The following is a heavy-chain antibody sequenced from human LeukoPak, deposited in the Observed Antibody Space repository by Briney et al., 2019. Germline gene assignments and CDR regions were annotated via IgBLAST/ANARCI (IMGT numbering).Heavy chain of an antibody. CDR2: NYYSGST. V-gene: IGHV4-61*01. CDR3: ARAPGLSYSGSYYVYYYGMDV. D-gene: IGHD1-26*01. CDR1: GGSVSSGSYY. J-gene: IGHJ6*02. Sequence: SETLSLTCTVSGGSVSSGSYYWSWIRQPPGKGLEWIGYNYYSGSTNYSPSLKSRVTISVDTSKNQFSLKLSSVTAADTAVYYCARAPGLSYSGSYYVYYYGMDVWGQGTTVTVSS.